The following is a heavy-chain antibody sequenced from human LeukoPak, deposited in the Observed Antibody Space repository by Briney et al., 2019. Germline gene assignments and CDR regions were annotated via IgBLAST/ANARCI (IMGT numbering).Heavy chain of an antibody. V-gene: IGHV1-18*01. D-gene: IGHD2-2*01. J-gene: IGHJ3*02. CDR2: ISAYNGNT. CDR1: GYTFTSYG. Sequence: ASVKVSCKASGYTFTSYGISWVRQAPGQGLEWMGWISAYNGNTNYAQKLQGRVTMTTDTSTSTAYMELRNLRSDDTAVYYCALIVVVPAAHDDAFDIWGQGTMVTVSS. CDR3: ALIVVVPAAHDDAFDI.